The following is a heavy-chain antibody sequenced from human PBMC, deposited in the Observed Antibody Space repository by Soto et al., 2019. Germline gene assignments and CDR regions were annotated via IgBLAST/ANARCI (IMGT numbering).Heavy chain of an antibody. V-gene: IGHV2-26*01. CDR1: GFSLSDTTMG. CDR3: ARIHSITWGSYFYGMDV. D-gene: IGHD3-16*01. Sequence: QVTLKESGPVLVKPSEXLTLTXXVSGFSLSDTTMGVSWIRQPPRKALEWLAHIFSNDEKSYSTSLKTRLTISKDTSRSQVVLTMTNMDPVDTATYYCARIHSITWGSYFYGMDVWGQGTTVTVSS. CDR2: IFSNDEK. J-gene: IGHJ6*02.